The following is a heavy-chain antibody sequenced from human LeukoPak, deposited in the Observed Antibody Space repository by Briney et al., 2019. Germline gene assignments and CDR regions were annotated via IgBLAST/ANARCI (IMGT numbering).Heavy chain of an antibody. CDR2: LSGIGASS. CDR1: GFTFSSYA. Sequence: GGSLRLSCAASGFTFSSYAMTWVRQSPGKGLAWVSSLSGIGASSYYADSVKGRFTISRDNSKNTLYLQMNSLRAEDTAVYYCAKEAEYYDFWSGYYESWDYFDYWGQGTLVTVSS. CDR3: AKEAEYYDFWSGYYESWDYFDY. D-gene: IGHD3-3*01. V-gene: IGHV3-23*01. J-gene: IGHJ4*02.